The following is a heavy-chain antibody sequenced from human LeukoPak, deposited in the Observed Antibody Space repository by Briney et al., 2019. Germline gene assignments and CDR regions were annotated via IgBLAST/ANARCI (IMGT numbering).Heavy chain of an antibody. Sequence: GGSLRLSCAASGFTSSSYAMSWVRQAPGKGLEWVSAISGSGGSTYYADSVKGRFTISRDNSKNTLYLQMNSLRAEDTAVYYCAKAGQWLVEFHYYYYGMDVWGQGTTVTVSS. CDR3: AKAGQWLVEFHYYYYGMDV. V-gene: IGHV3-23*01. J-gene: IGHJ6*02. CDR1: GFTSSSYA. CDR2: ISGSGGST. D-gene: IGHD6-19*01.